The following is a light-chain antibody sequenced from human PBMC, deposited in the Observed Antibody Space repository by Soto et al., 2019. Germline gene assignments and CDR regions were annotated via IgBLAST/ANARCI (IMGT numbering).Light chain of an antibody. Sequence: QAALTQPASVSGSPGQWITVSCTGMSSDVGDCSYVSWYQQHPGKAPRLIISDVNDPPSVVSPRFPGSKSGNTGSLTISGLQPEDEALDFCTSYTSGPLYVFGNGPK. V-gene: IGLV2-14*03. CDR3: TSYTSGPLYV. CDR1: SSDVGDCSY. J-gene: IGLJ1*01. CDR2: DVN.